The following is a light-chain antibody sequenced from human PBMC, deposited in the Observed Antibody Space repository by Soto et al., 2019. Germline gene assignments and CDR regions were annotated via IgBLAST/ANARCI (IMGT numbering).Light chain of an antibody. CDR3: QQSYSTPRT. V-gene: IGKV1-39*01. CDR2: AAS. CDR1: QSISSY. Sequence: DIQMTQSPSTLSASVGDRVTITFRASQSISSYLNWYQQKPGKAPKLLIYAASSLQSGVPSRFSGSGSGTDFTLTISSLQPEDFATCYCQQSYSTPRTFGQGTKVDVK. J-gene: IGKJ1*01.